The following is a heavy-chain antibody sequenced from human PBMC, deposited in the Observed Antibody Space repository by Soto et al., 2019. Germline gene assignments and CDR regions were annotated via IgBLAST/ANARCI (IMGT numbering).Heavy chain of an antibody. CDR3: ARDLTAGDTY. Sequence: EVQLVESGGDLVQPGGSLRLSCAASGFTFTSYWMHWVRQAPGKGLVWVSRINSDGSTTNYAASVKGRFTISRDNAKNTLYLQMNSLRADDTAVYSCARDLTAGDTYWGQGTLVTVSS. J-gene: IGHJ4*02. CDR1: GFTFTSYW. D-gene: IGHD7-27*01. V-gene: IGHV3-74*01. CDR2: INSDGSTT.